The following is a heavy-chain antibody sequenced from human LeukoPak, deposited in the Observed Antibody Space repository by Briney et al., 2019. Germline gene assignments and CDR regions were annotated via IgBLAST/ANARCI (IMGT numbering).Heavy chain of an antibody. J-gene: IGHJ3*02. CDR2: INPNSGGT. V-gene: IGHV1-2*02. CDR1: GYTFTGYY. D-gene: IGHD1-7*01. Sequence: GASVKVSCKASGYTFTGYYMHWVRQAPGQGLEWMGWINPNSGGTNYAQKLQGRVTMTRDTSISTAYMELSRLRSDDTAVYYCAGEQYGITGTTAAFDIWGQGTMVTVSS. CDR3: AGEQYGITGTTAAFDI.